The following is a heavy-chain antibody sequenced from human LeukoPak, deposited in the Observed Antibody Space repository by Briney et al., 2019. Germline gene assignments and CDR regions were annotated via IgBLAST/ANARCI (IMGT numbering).Heavy chain of an antibody. J-gene: IGHJ4*02. CDR2: IIPILGIA. CDR1: GGTFSSYA. D-gene: IGHD3-10*01. V-gene: IGHV1-69*04. CDR3: ARDSGGAGPSFDY. Sequence: GASVKVSCKASGGTFSSYAISWVRQAPGQGLEWMGRIIPILGIANYAQKFQGRVTITADKSTSTAYMELSSLRSEDTAVYYCARDSGGAGPSFDYWGQGTLVTVSS.